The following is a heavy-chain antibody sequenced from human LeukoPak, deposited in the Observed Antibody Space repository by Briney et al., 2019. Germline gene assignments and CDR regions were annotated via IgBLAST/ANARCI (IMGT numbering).Heavy chain of an antibody. CDR3: ARLMRYSSSWYDYYYYMDV. J-gene: IGHJ6*03. Sequence: GSLRLSCAASGFTFSSYAMSWIRQPPGKGLEWIGEINHSGSTNYNPSLKSRVTISVDTSKNQFSLKLSSVTAADTAVYYCARLMRYSSSWYDYYYYMDVWGKGTTVTVSS. CDR1: GFTFSSYA. CDR2: INHSGST. D-gene: IGHD6-13*01. V-gene: IGHV4-34*01.